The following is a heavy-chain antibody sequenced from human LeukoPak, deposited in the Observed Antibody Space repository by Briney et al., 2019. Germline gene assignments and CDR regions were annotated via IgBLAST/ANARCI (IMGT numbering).Heavy chain of an antibody. J-gene: IGHJ3*02. CDR3: ARHKRGTVVTRPSGIDAFDI. Sequence: SETLSLTCTVSGGSISSYYWSWIRQPPGKGLEWIGYIYYSGSTNYNPSLKSRVTISVDTSKNQFSLKLSSVTAADTAVYYCARHKRGTVVTRPSGIDAFDIWGQGTMVTVSS. V-gene: IGHV4-59*08. D-gene: IGHD4-23*01. CDR1: GGSISSYY. CDR2: IYYSGST.